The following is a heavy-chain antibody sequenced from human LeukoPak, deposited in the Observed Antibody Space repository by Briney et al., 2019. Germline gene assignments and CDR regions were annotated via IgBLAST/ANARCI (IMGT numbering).Heavy chain of an antibody. D-gene: IGHD2-2*01. V-gene: IGHV3-21*01. Sequence: PGGSLRLSCAASGFTLSSYSMNWVRQAPGKGLEWVSSISSDSSYIYYADSVKGRFTISRDNAKKSLYLQMNSLRAEDTAVYYCAGPMGPAAIFGFDYSGQGTLVTVSS. J-gene: IGHJ4*02. CDR2: ISSDSSYI. CDR3: AGPMGPAAIFGFDY. CDR1: GFTLSSYS.